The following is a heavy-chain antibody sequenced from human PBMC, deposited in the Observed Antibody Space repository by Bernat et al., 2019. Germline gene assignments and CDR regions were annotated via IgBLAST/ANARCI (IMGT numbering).Heavy chain of an antibody. V-gene: IGHV4-39*01. J-gene: IGHJ3*02. CDR2: VSNSEST. CDR3: ARQRSGSYYMDAFDI. CDR1: GDSISSSTYY. Sequence: QVQLQQWGPGLVKPSETLSLTCTVSGDSISSSTYYWGWIRQPPGKGLEWIGSVSNSESTYYNPSLKSRVTISVDTSKNQFSLKLNSVTAADTAVFYCARQRSGSYYMDAFDIWGQGTMVTVSS. D-gene: IGHD3-10*01.